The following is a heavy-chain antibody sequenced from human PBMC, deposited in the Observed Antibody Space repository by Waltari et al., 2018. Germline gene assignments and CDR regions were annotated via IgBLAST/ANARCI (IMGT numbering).Heavy chain of an antibody. J-gene: IGHJ3*02. V-gene: IGHV4-39*01. CDR1: GGSISSSSYY. Sequence: QLQLQESGPGLVKPSETLSLTCTVSGGSISSSSYYWGWIRQPPGKGLEWIGSIYYSGSTYYNPSLSSRVTISVDTSKNQFSLKLSSVTAADTAVYYCARRDYGGSFHAFDIWGQGTMVTVSS. CDR3: ARRDYGGSFHAFDI. D-gene: IGHD2-15*01. CDR2: IYYSGST.